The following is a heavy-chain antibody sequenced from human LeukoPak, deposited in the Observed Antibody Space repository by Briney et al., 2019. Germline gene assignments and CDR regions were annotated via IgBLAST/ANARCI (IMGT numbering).Heavy chain of an antibody. Sequence: SETLSLTCAVYGGSFSGYYWSWIRQPPGKGLEWIGEINHSGSTNYNPSLKSRVTISVDTSKNQFSLKLSSVTAADTAVYYCARGFGAGLDDSSGSTLYYYYGMDVWGQGTTVTVSS. CDR2: INHSGST. D-gene: IGHD3-22*01. V-gene: IGHV4-34*01. J-gene: IGHJ6*02. CDR3: ARGFGAGLDDSSGSTLYYYYGMDV. CDR1: GGSFSGYY.